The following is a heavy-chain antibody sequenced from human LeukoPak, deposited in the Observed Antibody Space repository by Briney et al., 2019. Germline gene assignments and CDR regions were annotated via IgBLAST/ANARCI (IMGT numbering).Heavy chain of an antibody. J-gene: IGHJ5*02. Sequence: SETLSLTCTVSGGSISSYYWSWIRQPPGKGLEWIGYIYYSGSTNYNPSLKSRVTISVDTSKNQFSLKLSSVTAADTAVYYCARTDIVVVPAARFLRWFDPWGQGTLVTVSS. D-gene: IGHD2-2*01. CDR3: ARTDIVVVPAARFLRWFDP. CDR2: IYYSGST. CDR1: GGSISSYY. V-gene: IGHV4-59*01.